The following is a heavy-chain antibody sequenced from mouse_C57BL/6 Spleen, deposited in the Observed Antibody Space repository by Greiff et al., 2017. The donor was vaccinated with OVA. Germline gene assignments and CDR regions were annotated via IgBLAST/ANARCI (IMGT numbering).Heavy chain of an antibody. CDR2: IDPSDSET. CDR1: GYTFTSYW. Sequence: QVQLQQPGAELVRPGSSVKLSCKASGYTFTSYWMHWVKQRPIQGLEWIGNIDPSDSETHYNQKFKDKATLTVDKSSITAYMQLSSLTSEDSAVYYCARSGDYAWFAYWGQGTLVTVSA. J-gene: IGHJ3*01. D-gene: IGHD2-4*01. V-gene: IGHV1-52*01. CDR3: ARSGDYAWFAY.